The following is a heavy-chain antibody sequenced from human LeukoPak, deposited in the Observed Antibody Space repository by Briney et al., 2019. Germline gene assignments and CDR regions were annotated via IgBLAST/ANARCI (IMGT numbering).Heavy chain of an antibody. CDR2: MNPNSGNT. Sequence: ASVKVSCKASGYTFTSHDINWVRQATGQGLEWMGWMNPNSGNTGYAQKFQGRVIMTRDTAINTAYMELHSLRSEDTAVYYCARVNTYYYGSGVSRAFHMWGQGTMVTVSS. CDR1: GYTFTSHD. J-gene: IGHJ3*02. V-gene: IGHV1-8*01. CDR3: ARVNTYYYGSGVSRAFHM. D-gene: IGHD3-10*01.